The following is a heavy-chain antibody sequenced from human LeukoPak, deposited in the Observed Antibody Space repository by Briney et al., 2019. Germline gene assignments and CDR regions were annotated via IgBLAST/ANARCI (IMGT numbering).Heavy chain of an antibody. V-gene: IGHV3-23*01. D-gene: IGHD2-2*01. Sequence: GGSLRLSCAASGFTFSSYAMSWVRQAPGKGLEWVSAISGSGGSTYYADSVKGRFTISRDNSKNTLYLQMNSLRAGDTAVYYCAKDRGCSSTSCYFEYYFDYWGQGTLVTVSS. CDR3: AKDRGCSSTSCYFEYYFDY. CDR2: ISGSGGST. CDR1: GFTFSSYA. J-gene: IGHJ4*02.